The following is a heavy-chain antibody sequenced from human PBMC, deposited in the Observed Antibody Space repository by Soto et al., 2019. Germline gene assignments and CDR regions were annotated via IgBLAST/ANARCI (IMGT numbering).Heavy chain of an antibody. J-gene: IGHJ3*02. CDR3: ARATLVGANFDAFDI. CDR2: IYYSGTT. V-gene: IGHV4-31*03. D-gene: IGHD1-26*01. Sequence: TLSLTCTFSGASITSGGYYWTWIRQHPGKGLEWIGYIYYSGTTYYNPSLKSRVIISVETSKNQFSLKLSSVTAADTAVYYCARATLVGANFDAFDIWGRGTMVTVSS. CDR1: GASITSGGYY.